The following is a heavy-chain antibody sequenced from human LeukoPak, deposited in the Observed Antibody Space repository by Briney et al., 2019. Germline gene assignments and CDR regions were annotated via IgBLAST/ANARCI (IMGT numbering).Heavy chain of an antibody. CDR3: ARDPHYCSSTSCYTPYWYFDL. V-gene: IGHV4-59*11. J-gene: IGHJ2*01. CDR2: IYYSGST. CDR1: GGSISSHY. D-gene: IGHD2-2*02. Sequence: SETLSLTCTVSGGSISSHYWSWIWQPPGKGLEWIGYIYYSGSTNYNPSLKSRVTISVDTSKNQFSLKLSSVTAADTAVYYCARDPHYCSSTSCYTPYWYFDLWGCGTLVTVSS.